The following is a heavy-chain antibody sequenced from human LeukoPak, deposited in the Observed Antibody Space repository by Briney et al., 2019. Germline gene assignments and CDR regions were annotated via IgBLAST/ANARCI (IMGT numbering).Heavy chain of an antibody. Sequence: SETLSLTCTVSGGSISSSSYYWGWIRQPPGKGLEWIGSIYYSGSTYYNPSLKSRVTISVDTSKNQFSLKLSSVTAADTAVYYCARGIAAAGHHFDYWGQGTLVTVSS. V-gene: IGHV4-39*01. D-gene: IGHD6-13*01. CDR3: ARGIAAAGHHFDY. CDR2: IYYSGST. J-gene: IGHJ4*02. CDR1: GGSISSSSYY.